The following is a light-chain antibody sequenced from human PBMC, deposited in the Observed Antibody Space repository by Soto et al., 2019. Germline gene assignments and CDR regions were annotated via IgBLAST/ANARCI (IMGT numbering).Light chain of an antibody. V-gene: IGKV3-15*01. CDR3: QQHNNWPLT. CDR1: QSVRSY. CDR2: GVS. J-gene: IGKJ4*01. Sequence: EIVMTQSPATLSVSPGERATLSCRASQSVRSYLAWYQQKPGQAPSLLIYGVSIRATGIPARFSGSGSDTDFTLTISSLQPEDFAVYYCQQHNNWPLTFGGGTKVEI.